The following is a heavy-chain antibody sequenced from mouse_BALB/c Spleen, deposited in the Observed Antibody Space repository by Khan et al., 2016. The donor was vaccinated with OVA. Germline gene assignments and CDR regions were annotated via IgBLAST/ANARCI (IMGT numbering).Heavy chain of an antibody. J-gene: IGHJ3*01. Sequence: VRLQQSGAELVRPGALVKLSCKASGFNIKDYYMYWVKQRPEEGLEWIGWIDPENGNTIYDPKFQGKASITADTPPNTAYLQLSSLTSEDTAVYYCVRRGYGNYWFAYWGQGTLVTVSA. CDR2: IDPENGNT. CDR1: GFNIKDYY. V-gene: IGHV14-1*02. D-gene: IGHD2-1*01. CDR3: VRRGYGNYWFAY.